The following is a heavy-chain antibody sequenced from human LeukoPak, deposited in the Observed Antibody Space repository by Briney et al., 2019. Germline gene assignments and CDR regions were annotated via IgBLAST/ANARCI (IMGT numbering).Heavy chain of an antibody. D-gene: IGHD2-21*02. CDR2: VSAYNGHT. J-gene: IGHJ6*02. CDR1: GYTFTSYA. V-gene: IGHV1-18*01. CDR3: ATVRTVVVTARYYYGMDV. Sequence: ASVKVSCKASGYTFTSYAISWVRQAPGQGLEWMRWVSAYNGHTNYAQNFQGRVTMTTDTSTSTAYMELRSLRSDDTAVYYCATVRTVVVTARYYYGMDVWGQGTTVTVSS.